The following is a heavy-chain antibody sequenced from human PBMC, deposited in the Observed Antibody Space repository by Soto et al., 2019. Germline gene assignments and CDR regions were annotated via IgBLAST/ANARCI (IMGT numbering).Heavy chain of an antibody. V-gene: IGHV3-23*01. CDR1: GFTFSSYA. Sequence: EVQLLESGGGLVQPGGSLRLSCAASGFTFSSYAMSWVRQAPGKGLEWVSAISGSGGSTYYADSVKGRFTISRDNSKNTLYLQMNSLRVEDTAVYYCAKSGHYYYYGMDVWGQGTTVTVSS. CDR3: AKSGHYYYYGMDV. CDR2: ISGSGGST. J-gene: IGHJ6*02.